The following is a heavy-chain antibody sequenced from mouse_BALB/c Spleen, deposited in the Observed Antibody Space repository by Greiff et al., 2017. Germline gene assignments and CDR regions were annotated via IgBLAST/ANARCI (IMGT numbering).Heavy chain of an antibody. D-gene: IGHD1-1*01. J-gene: IGHJ1*01. Sequence: VKLMESGPGLVQPSQSLSITCTVSGFSLTSYGVHWVRQSPGKGLEWLGVIWSGGSTDYNAAFISRLSISKDTSKSQVFFKMNSLQANDTAIYYCARNRIYYVSSSTHWYFDVWGAGTTVTVSS. V-gene: IGHV2-2*02. CDR3: ARNRIYYVSSSTHWYFDV. CDR1: GFSLTSYG. CDR2: IWSGGST.